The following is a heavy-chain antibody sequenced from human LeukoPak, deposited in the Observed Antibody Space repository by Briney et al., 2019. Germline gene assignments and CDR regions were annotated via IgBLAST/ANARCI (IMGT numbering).Heavy chain of an antibody. CDR2: IKQDGSEK. CDR1: EFTFSNYW. Sequence: PGGSLRLSCAASEFTFSNYWMSWVRQAPGKGLEWVANIKQDGSEKYYVDSVKGRFTISRDNAKNSLYLQMNSLRAEDTAVYYCARDGYCSGSTCYRFFDYWGQGTQVTVSS. CDR3: ARDGYCSGSTCYRFFDY. D-gene: IGHD2-2*02. J-gene: IGHJ4*02. V-gene: IGHV3-7*03.